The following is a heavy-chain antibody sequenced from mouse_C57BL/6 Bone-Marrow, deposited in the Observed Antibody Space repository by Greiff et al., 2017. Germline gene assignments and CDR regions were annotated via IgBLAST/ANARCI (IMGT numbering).Heavy chain of an antibody. J-gene: IGHJ1*03. Sequence: QVQLQQSGAELARPGASVKLSCKASGYTFTSYGISWVKQRTGQGLEWIGEIYPRSGNTYYNEKFKGKATLTADKSSSTAYMELRRLTSEDSAVYCCARVKKYWYFDVWGRGTTVTVSS. CDR2: IYPRSGNT. CDR3: ARVKKYWYFDV. CDR1: GYTFTSYG. V-gene: IGHV1-81*01.